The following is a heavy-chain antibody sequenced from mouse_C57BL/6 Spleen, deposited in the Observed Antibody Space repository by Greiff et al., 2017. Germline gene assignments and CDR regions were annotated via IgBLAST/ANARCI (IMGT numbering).Heavy chain of an antibody. CDR3: TREREVGYCAWFAY. D-gene: IGHD2-3*01. CDR2: IDPETGGT. J-gene: IGHJ3*01. V-gene: IGHV1-15*01. Sequence: VQLVESGAELVRPGASVTLSCKASGYTFTDYEMHWVKQTPVHGLEWIGAIDPETGGTAYKQKFKGKAILTADKSSSTAYMELRSLTSEDSAVYYCTREREVGYCAWFAYWGQGTLVTVSA. CDR1: GYTFTDYE.